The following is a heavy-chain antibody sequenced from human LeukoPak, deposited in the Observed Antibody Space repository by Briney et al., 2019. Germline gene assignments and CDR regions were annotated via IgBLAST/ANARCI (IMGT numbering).Heavy chain of an antibody. D-gene: IGHD3-9*01. CDR3: ARGRRTYYDILTGYFSC. V-gene: IGHV1-46*01. CDR1: GYTFTSHY. J-gene: IGHJ4*02. CDR2: INPSGGST. Sequence: ASLKVSCKASGYTFTSHYIHWVRHAPGQGLEWMGIINPSGGSTSYAQKFQGRVTMTTDTSTSTVYMELSSLRSEDTAVYYCARGRRTYYDILTGYFSCWGQGTLVTVS.